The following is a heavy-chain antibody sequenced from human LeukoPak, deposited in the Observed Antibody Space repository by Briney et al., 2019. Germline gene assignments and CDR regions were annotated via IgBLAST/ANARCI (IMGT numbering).Heavy chain of an antibody. D-gene: IGHD3-22*01. CDR2: ISSSSSTI. Sequence: GGSLRLSCAASGFTFSTYSMNWVRQAPGKGLEWVSYISSSSSTIYYADSVKGRFTISRDNAKDSLYLQMNSLRAEDTAVYYCARGSTYYDSSGQVPFDYWGQGTLVTVSS. J-gene: IGHJ4*02. V-gene: IGHV3-48*01. CDR3: ARGSTYYDSSGQVPFDY. CDR1: GFTFSTYS.